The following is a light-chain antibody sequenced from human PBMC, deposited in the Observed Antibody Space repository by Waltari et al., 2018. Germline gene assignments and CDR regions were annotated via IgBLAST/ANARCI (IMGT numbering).Light chain of an antibody. CDR3: MQSLQTPRT. Sequence: DIVMTQSPLSLPVTPGEPASISCRSSHSLLHSNGYNYLDWYLQKPGQSPQLLIYLGSNRASGVPDRFSGSGSGTDFTRKISRVEAEDVGVYYCMQSLQTPRTFGPGTKVDFK. CDR2: LGS. V-gene: IGKV2-28*01. CDR1: HSLLHSNGYNY. J-gene: IGKJ3*01.